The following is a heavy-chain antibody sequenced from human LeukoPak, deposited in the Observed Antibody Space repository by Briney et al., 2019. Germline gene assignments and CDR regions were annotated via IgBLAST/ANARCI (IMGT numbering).Heavy chain of an antibody. CDR3: ARGNGGFKPFDY. D-gene: IGHD4-23*01. CDR2: IYYSGST. J-gene: IGHJ4*02. V-gene: IGHV4-59*01. Sequence: PSETLSLTCTVSGGSISSYYWSWIRQPPGKGLEWIGYIYYSGSTNYNPSLKSRVTISVDTSKNQFSLKLSSVTAADTAVYYCARGNGGFKPFDYWGRKPWSPSPQ. CDR1: GGSISSYY.